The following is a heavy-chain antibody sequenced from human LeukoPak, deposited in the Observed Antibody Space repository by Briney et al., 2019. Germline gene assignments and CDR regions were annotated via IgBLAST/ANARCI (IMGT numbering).Heavy chain of an antibody. CDR3: TTGGSVIVAGTRAFDI. CDR2: IKSEDDGGAT. D-gene: IGHD5-12*01. CDR1: GITFSNYV. V-gene: IGHV3-15*01. J-gene: IGHJ3*02. Sequence: PGGSLRLSCAASGITFSNYVMSWVRQAPGKGLEWVGRIKSEDDGGATDYAAPVRDRFTISRDDSQATLYLQMNSLKTEDTAVYYCTTGGSVIVAGTRAFDIWGQGTMVTVSS.